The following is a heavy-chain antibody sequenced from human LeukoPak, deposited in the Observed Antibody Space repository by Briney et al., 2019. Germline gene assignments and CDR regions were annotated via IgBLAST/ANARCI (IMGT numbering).Heavy chain of an antibody. Sequence: ASVKVSCKASGYTFTNNYLHWVRRAPGQGLEWMGMIYPRDGSTSYAQNFQGRVTVTRDTSTTTVHMELRGLRSEDTAVYYCARDQEGFDYWGQGTVVTVSS. V-gene: IGHV1-46*01. J-gene: IGHJ4*02. CDR3: ARDQEGFDY. CDR1: GYTFTNNY. CDR2: IYPRDGST.